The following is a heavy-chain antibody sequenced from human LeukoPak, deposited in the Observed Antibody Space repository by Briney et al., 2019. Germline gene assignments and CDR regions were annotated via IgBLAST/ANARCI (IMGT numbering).Heavy chain of an antibody. D-gene: IGHD2-21*02. CDR1: GFTFSSYS. J-gene: IGHJ4*02. V-gene: IGHV3-21*01. Sequence: GGSLRLSCAASGFTFSSYSMNWVRQAPGKGLEWVSSISSSSSCIYYADSVKGRFTISRDNAKNSLYLQMNSLRAEDTAVYYCARDQACGGDCYSGIDYWGQGTLVTVSS. CDR3: ARDQACGGDCYSGIDY. CDR2: ISSSSSCI.